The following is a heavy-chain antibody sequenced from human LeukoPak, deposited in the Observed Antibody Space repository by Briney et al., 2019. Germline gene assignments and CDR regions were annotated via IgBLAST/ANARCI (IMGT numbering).Heavy chain of an antibody. Sequence: PGGSLRLSCAASGFTFSSYGMHWVRQAPGKGLEWVAVISYDGSNKYYADSVKGRFTISRDNSKNTLYLQMNSLRAEDTAVYYCAKSNGGDFDYWGQGTLVTVSS. V-gene: IGHV3-30*18. J-gene: IGHJ4*02. D-gene: IGHD4-11*01. CDR1: GFTFSSYG. CDR2: ISYDGSNK. CDR3: AKSNGGDFDY.